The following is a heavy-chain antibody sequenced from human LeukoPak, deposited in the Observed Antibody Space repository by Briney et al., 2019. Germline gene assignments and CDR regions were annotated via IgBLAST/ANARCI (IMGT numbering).Heavy chain of an antibody. D-gene: IGHD6-19*01. J-gene: IGHJ4*02. CDR3: ARDKPGPVAGPFDY. CDR1: GGSISSGGYY. V-gene: IGHV4-30-2*01. CDR2: IYHSGST. Sequence: SQTLSLTCTVSGGSISSGGYYWSWIRQPPGKGLEWIGYIYHSGSTYYNPSLKSRVTISVDRSKNQFSLKLSSVTAADTAVYYCARDKPGPVAGPFDYWGQGTLVTVSS.